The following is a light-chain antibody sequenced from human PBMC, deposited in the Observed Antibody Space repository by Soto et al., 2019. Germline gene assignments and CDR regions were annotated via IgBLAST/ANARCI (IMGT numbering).Light chain of an antibody. V-gene: IGKV3-20*01. J-gene: IGKJ1*01. CDR2: GAS. Sequence: EIVLTQSPAVLALSPGERATLSCGASQSVSNNYLAWYQQKPGQAPRLLIYGASNRATGIPDRFSGSGSGTDFTLTISRLEPEDFAVYYCQQYGSSGTFGQGTKVDIK. CDR3: QQYGSSGT. CDR1: QSVSNNY.